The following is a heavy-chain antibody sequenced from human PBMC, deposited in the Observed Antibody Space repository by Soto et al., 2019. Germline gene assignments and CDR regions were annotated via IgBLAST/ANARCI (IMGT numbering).Heavy chain of an antibody. J-gene: IGHJ6*02. CDR1: GDSISSGSIRSYC. D-gene: IGHD3-16*02. Sequence: QVQLQESGPGLVKPSETLSLTCTVSGDSISSGSIRSYCWSWIRQPAGKGLEWIGRVYTSGSTNYNPSLRSRVTMSVDTSKNQFSLKLSSVTAADTAVYYCARGDFVDYSSYGMDVWGQGTTVTVSS. V-gene: IGHV4-4*07. CDR2: VYTSGST. CDR3: ARGDFVDYSSYGMDV.